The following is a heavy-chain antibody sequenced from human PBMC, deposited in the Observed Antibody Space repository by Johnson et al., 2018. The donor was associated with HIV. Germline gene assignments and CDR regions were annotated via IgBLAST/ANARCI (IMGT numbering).Heavy chain of an antibody. V-gene: IGHV3-30*18. J-gene: IGHJ3*01. D-gene: IGHD3-3*01. Sequence: VQLVESGGGVVQPGRSLRLSCAASGFAFSNYGMHWVRQAPGKGLEWVAVISFDGSHKYYTDSVKGLSTISRDNSNNTLYLHMNSLRPDDTGVYYCAKDKFMFLENPVDAFDVWGQGTMVTLSS. CDR3: AKDKFMFLENPVDAFDV. CDR2: ISFDGSHK. CDR1: GFAFSNYG.